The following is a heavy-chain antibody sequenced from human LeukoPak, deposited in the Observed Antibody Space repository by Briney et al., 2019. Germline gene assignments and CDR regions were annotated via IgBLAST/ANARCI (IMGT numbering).Heavy chain of an antibody. V-gene: IGHV3-66*01. CDR3: AREGRGYSYAFEY. D-gene: IGHD5-18*01. CDR1: GFTVSSNY. CDR2: IYSGGST. J-gene: IGHJ4*02. Sequence: PGGSLRLSCAASGFTVSSNYMSWVRQAPGKGLEWVSVIYSGGSTYYADSVKGRFTISRDNSKNTLYLQMNSLRAEDTAVYYCAREGRGYSYAFEYWGQGTLVTVSS.